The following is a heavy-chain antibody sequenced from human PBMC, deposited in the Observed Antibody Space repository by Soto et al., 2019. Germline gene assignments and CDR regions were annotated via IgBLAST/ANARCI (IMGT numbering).Heavy chain of an antibody. D-gene: IGHD6-19*01. CDR3: ARAQWLADDAFDI. J-gene: IGHJ3*02. V-gene: IGHV3-74*01. Sequence: GGSLRLSCAASGFTFSSYWMHWVRQAPGKGLVWVSRVKGDGSDTTYADSVRGRFTISRDNTKNTLYLQMNSLRPEDTAVYYCARAQWLADDAFDIWGHGTMVTVSS. CDR1: GFTFSSYW. CDR2: VKGDGSDT.